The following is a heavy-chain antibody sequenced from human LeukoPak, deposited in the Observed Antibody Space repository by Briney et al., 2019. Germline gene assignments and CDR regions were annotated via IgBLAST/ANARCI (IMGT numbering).Heavy chain of an antibody. J-gene: IGHJ4*02. Sequence: GGSLRLSCAASGFTFSDYWIHWVRQAPGKGLVWVSRINTDGSTTNHADSVKGRFTISRDNVKNTLYMEMNSLRAEDTAVYYCVRDLGGRSGHWGQGTLVTVSS. CDR2: INTDGSTT. CDR3: VRDLGGRSGH. CDR1: GFTFSDYW. V-gene: IGHV3-74*01. D-gene: IGHD1-26*01.